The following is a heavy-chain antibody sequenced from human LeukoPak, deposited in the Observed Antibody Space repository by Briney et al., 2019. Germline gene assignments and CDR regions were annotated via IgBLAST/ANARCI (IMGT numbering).Heavy chain of an antibody. V-gene: IGHV3-53*01. Sequence: QAGGSLRLSCAASGFTFSSYGMHWVRQAPGKGLEWVAVIYSGGSTYYADSVKGRFTISRDNSKNTLYLQMNSLRAEDTAVYYCARDFLYSGSTPSLAPWGQGTLVTVSS. D-gene: IGHD1-26*01. J-gene: IGHJ5*02. CDR1: GFTFSSYG. CDR3: ARDFLYSGSTPSLAP. CDR2: IYSGGST.